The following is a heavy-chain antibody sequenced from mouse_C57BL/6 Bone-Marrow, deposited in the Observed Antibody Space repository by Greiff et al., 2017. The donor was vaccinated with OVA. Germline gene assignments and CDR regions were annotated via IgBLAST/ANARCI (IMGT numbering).Heavy chain of an antibody. D-gene: IGHD1-1*01. CDR1: GFTFSSYA. CDR2: ISSGGDYI. Sequence: EVKLVESGEGLVKPGGSLKLSCAASGFTFSSYAMSWVRQTPEKRLEWVAYISSGGDYIYYADTVKGRFTISRDNARNTLYLQMSSLKSEDTAMYYCTRKHYYGSSYDAMDYWGQGTSVTVSS. CDR3: TRKHYYGSSYDAMDY. J-gene: IGHJ4*01. V-gene: IGHV5-9-1*02.